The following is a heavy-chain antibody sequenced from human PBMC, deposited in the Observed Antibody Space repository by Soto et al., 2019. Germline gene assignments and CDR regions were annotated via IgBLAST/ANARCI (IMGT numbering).Heavy chain of an antibody. J-gene: IGHJ6*02. V-gene: IGHV3-30-3*01. CDR3: ARDQRMAYYYGSGQIHYYGKDV. Sequence: PGGSLGLSCAASGFTFSSYAMHGVRQAPGKGLEWVAVISCGGDNKDYADSVKGRCTLSRDNVKNTLYLQMNSLRVQDTAVYYCARDQRMAYYYGSGQIHYYGKDVWGQGTTVTVSS. D-gene: IGHD3-10*01. CDR2: ISCGGDNK. CDR1: GFTFSSYA.